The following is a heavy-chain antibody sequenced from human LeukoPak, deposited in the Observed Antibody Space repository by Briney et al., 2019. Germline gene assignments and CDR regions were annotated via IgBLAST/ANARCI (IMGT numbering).Heavy chain of an antibody. CDR1: GGSISSSNW. CDR3: ARDRSGSGWYISDAFDI. V-gene: IGHV4-4*02. J-gene: IGHJ3*02. CDR2: IYHSGST. Sequence: SETLSLTCDVSGGSISSSNWWSWVRQPPGKGLEWIGEIYHSGSTNYNPSLKSRVTISVDKSKNQFSLKLSSVTAADTAVYYCARDRSGSGWYISDAFDIWGQGTMVTVSS. D-gene: IGHD6-19*01.